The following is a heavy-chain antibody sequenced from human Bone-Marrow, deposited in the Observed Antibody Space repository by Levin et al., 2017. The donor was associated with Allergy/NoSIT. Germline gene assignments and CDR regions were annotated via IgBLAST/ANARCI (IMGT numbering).Heavy chain of an antibody. J-gene: IGHJ6*02. D-gene: IGHD4-17*01. CDR2: ISYDGSNK. CDR3: ARDSQTYGDYDWHFYTMDD. Sequence: PAGGSLRLSCTASGFTFSVYGMHWVRQAPGKGLEWVAVISYDGSNKYIADSVKGRFTISRDNSKNTMYLQMNSLTANDTAVYFCARDSQTYGDYDWHFYTMDDWGQGTTVTVSS. CDR1: GFTFSVYG. V-gene: IGHV3-30*03.